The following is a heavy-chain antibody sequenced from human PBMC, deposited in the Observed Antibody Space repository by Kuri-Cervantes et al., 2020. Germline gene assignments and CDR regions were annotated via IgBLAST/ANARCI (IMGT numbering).Heavy chain of an antibody. CDR3: AREVAGAAFDY. D-gene: IGHD6-19*01. Sequence: GESLKISCAASGFTFSNYWMSWVRQAPGKGLEWVANIKQDGSEKYYVGSVKGRFTISRDNAKNTLYLQMNSLRAEDTAVYYCAREVAGAAFDYWGQGTLVTVSS. CDR1: GFTFSNYW. J-gene: IGHJ4*02. V-gene: IGHV3-7*01. CDR2: IKQDGSEK.